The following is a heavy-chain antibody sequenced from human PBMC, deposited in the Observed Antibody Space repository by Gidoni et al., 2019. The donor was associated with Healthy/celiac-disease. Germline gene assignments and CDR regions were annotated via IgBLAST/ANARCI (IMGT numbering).Heavy chain of an antibody. D-gene: IGHD3-16*02. CDR3: ARGKITFGGVIVRLHRRWFDP. Sequence: QVQLQQWGAGLLKPSETLSLTCAVYGGSFSGYYWSWIRQPPGKGLEWIGEINHSGSTNYNPSLKSRVTISVDTSKNQFSLKLSSVTAADTAVYYCARGKITFGGVIVRLHRRWFDPWGQGTLVTVSS. J-gene: IGHJ5*02. CDR1: GGSFSGYY. CDR2: INHSGST. V-gene: IGHV4-34*01.